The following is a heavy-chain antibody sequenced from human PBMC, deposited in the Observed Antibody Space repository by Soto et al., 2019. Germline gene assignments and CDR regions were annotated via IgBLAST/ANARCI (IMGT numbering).Heavy chain of an antibody. Sequence: QVHLVQSAAEVKKPGASVRVSCKVSGHALSEVSIQWVRQVPARGLEWMGGFDPEVGETTYAQKFQGRVTVTEDTSTDTAYMELSSLRSEDTAVYYCATDEGDSYNLNYNYMDVWGKGTAVTVSS. V-gene: IGHV1-24*01. D-gene: IGHD5-18*01. CDR3: ATDEGDSYNLNYNYMDV. CDR2: FDPEVGET. J-gene: IGHJ6*03. CDR1: GHALSEVS.